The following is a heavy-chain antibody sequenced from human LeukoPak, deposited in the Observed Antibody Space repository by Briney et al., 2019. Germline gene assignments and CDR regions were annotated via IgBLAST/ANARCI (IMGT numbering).Heavy chain of an antibody. CDR3: ARGPIMITFGGVDY. D-gene: IGHD3-16*01. J-gene: IGHJ4*02. V-gene: IGHV4-59*12. CDR1: GGSISSYY. Sequence: SETLSLTCTVSGGSISSYYWSWIRQPPGKGLEWIGYIYYSGSTNYNPSLKSRVTISVDTSKNQFSLKLSSVTAADTAVYYCARGPIMITFGGVDYWGQGTLVTVSS. CDR2: IYYSGST.